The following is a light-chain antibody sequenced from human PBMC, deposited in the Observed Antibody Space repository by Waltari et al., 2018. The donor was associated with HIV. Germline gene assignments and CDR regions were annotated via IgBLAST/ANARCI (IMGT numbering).Light chain of an antibody. Sequence: QSVLTQPPSVSGAPGQRVTISCTGSSSNIGAGYDVHWYQQLPGTAPKLLIYGNSNRPSWVPDRFSGSKSGTSASLAITGLQAEDEADYYCQSYDSSLPLVFGGGTKLTVL. CDR1: SSNIGAGYD. V-gene: IGLV1-40*01. J-gene: IGLJ3*02. CDR2: GNS. CDR3: QSYDSSLPLV.